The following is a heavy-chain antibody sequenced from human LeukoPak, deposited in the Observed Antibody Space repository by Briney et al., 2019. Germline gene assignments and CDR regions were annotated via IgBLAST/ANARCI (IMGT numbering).Heavy chain of an antibody. CDR3: ARTTFWSGRSPDYHHCYMDV. CDR2: VHYNGRP. CDR1: GGSISGYY. V-gene: IGHV4-59*01. D-gene: IGHD3-3*01. J-gene: IGHJ6*03. Sequence: SETLSLTCTVSGGSISGYYWSWILQAPGKGLEWIGYVHYNGRPNYNASLKSRVTISVDASKTQFSLKVSFVSAADTAVYYCARTTFWSGRSPDYHHCYMDVWGKGTTVTVSS.